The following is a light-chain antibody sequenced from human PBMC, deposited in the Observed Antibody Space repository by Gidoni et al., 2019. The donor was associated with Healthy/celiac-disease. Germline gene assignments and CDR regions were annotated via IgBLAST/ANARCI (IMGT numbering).Light chain of an antibody. CDR2: AAS. J-gene: IGKJ4*01. V-gene: IGKV1-8*01. Sequence: AIRITQSPSSLSASTGDRVTITCRASQGISSYLAWYQQKPGKAPKLLIYAASTLQSGVPSRFSGRGSGTDFTLTISCLQSEDFATYSCQQYYSSPLTFGGGTKVEIK. CDR3: QQYYSSPLT. CDR1: QGISSY.